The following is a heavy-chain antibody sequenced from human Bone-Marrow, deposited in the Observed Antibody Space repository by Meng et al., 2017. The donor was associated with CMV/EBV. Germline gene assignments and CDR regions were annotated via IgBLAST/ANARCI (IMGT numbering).Heavy chain of an antibody. D-gene: IGHD2-2*01. CDR1: GFSFSSYW. CDR3: ARNYRVPAARGGMDV. V-gene: IGHV3-7*01. CDR2: IKQDGSEK. Sequence: GESLKISCVVSGFSFSSYWMSWVRQAPGKGPEWVANIKQDGSEKYYVDSVKGRFTIARDNAKNSLFLQMNSLRAEDTAVYYCARNYRVPAARGGMDVWGQGTTVIVSS. J-gene: IGHJ6*02.